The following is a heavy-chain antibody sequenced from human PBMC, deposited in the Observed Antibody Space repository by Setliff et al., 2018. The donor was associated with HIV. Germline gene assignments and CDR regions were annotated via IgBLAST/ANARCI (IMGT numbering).Heavy chain of an antibody. Sequence: ASVQVSCKASGYTFTRYGISWVRQAPGQGLEWMGGISAYNVNTNYAQTLQGRVTMTTDTSTSTAYMELRSLRSDDTAVYYCARGTTPLGWFDPWGQGTLVTVSS. J-gene: IGHJ5*02. CDR3: ARGTTPLGWFDP. CDR2: ISAYNVNT. V-gene: IGHV1-18*01. D-gene: IGHD2-2*01. CDR1: GYTFTRYG.